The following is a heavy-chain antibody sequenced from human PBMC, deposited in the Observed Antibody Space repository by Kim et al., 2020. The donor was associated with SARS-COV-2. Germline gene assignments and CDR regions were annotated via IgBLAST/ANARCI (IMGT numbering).Heavy chain of an antibody. J-gene: IGHJ6*02. V-gene: IGHV3-23*01. Sequence: GGSLRLSCAASGFTFSSNAMTWVRQAPGKGLEWVSYISGSGGSTNYADSVRGRFTISRDNSRNTVYLQMNSLRAEDTATYYCAKDKAYGMDVWGQGTTVTVS. CDR3: AKDKAYGMDV. CDR2: ISGSGGST. CDR1: GFTFSSNA.